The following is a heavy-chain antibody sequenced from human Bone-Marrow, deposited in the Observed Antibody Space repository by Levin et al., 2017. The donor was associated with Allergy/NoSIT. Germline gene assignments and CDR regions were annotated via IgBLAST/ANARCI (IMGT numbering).Heavy chain of an antibody. Sequence: PSETLSLTCAASVFTFDAYWMTWVRQAPGKGLEWVANIKPDGGANYYVESVKGRFTISRDNGKNSLYLHMNSLRVEDTAVYYCARIYDSSGYYSGVGAFDIWGQGTVVTVSS. CDR3: ARIYDSSGYYSGVGAFDI. CDR1: VFTFDAYW. J-gene: IGHJ3*02. V-gene: IGHV3-7*01. D-gene: IGHD3-22*01. CDR2: IKPDGGAN.